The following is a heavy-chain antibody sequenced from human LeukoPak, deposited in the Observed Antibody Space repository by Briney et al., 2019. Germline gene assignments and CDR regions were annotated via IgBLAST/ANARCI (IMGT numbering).Heavy chain of an antibody. CDR2: ISAYNGNT. V-gene: IGHV1-18*01. Sequence: ASVKVSCKASGYTFTSYGINWVRQAPGQGLEWMGWISAYNGNTNYAQKLQGRVTMTTDTSTSTAYMELRSLRSDDTAVYYCARVGVAGTTDYWYFDLWGRGTLVTVSS. CDR3: ARVGVAGTTDYWYFDL. CDR1: GYTFTSYG. D-gene: IGHD6-19*01. J-gene: IGHJ2*01.